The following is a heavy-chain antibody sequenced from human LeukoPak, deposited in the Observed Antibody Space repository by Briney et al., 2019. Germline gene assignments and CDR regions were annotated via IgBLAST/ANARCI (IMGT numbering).Heavy chain of an antibody. V-gene: IGHV4-59*08. CDR2: IYYSGGT. D-gene: IGHD6-6*01. J-gene: IGHJ4*02. CDR3: ARLWDSSSSLDY. Sequence: KPSETLSLTCAVYGGSFSGYYWTWIRQPPGKGLGLEWIGYIYYSGGTNYNPSLKSRVTISIDTSKNQVSLKLSSVTAADTAVYYCARLWDSSSSLDYWGQGTLVTVSS. CDR1: GGSFSGYY.